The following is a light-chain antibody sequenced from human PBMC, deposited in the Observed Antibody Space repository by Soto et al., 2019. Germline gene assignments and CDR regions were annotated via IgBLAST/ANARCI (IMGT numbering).Light chain of an antibody. V-gene: IGKV3-20*01. CDR2: GAS. Sequence: DIVLSQSPGTLSLSPGERATLSCRASQSVSSSYLAWYQQKPGQAPRLLICGASSRATGIPDRFSGSGSGTDFTLTISRLEPEDFAVYYCQQYGSSPRTFGQGTKVDIK. CDR3: QQYGSSPRT. J-gene: IGKJ1*01. CDR1: QSVSSSY.